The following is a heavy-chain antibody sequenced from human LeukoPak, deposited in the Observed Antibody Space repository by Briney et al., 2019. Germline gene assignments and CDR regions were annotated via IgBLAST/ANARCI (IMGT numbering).Heavy chain of an antibody. CDR1: GYTFTSYG. V-gene: IGHV1-18*01. J-gene: IGHJ4*02. CDR2: ISAYNGNT. D-gene: IGHD2-2*03. Sequence: ASVKVSCKASGYTFTSYGISWLRQAPGQGLEWMGWISAYNGNTNYAQKLQGRVTMTPDTSTSTAYMELRRLRSDDTAVYYCARDPALDIVVVPAAGDYWGQGTLVTVSS. CDR3: ARDPALDIVVVPAAGDY.